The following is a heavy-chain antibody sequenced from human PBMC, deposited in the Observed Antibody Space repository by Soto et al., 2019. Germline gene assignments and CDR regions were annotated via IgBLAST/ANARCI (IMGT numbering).Heavy chain of an antibody. CDR2: ISYDGSNK. D-gene: IGHD6-19*01. Sequence: GGSLRLSCAASGFTFSSYAMHWVRQAPGKGLEWVAVISYDGSNKYYADSVKGRFTISRDNSKNTLYLQMNSLRAEDTAVYYCARVISSSGWYFDYWGQGTLVTVSS. J-gene: IGHJ4*02. CDR3: ARVISSSGWYFDY. V-gene: IGHV3-30*04. CDR1: GFTFSSYA.